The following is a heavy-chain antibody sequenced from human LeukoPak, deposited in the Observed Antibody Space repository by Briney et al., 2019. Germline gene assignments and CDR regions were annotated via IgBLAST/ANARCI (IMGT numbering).Heavy chain of an antibody. Sequence: PSETLSLTCTVSGGSISSYYWSWIRQPAGKGLEWIGRIYTSGSTNYNPSLKSRVTMSVDTSKNQFSLKLSSVTTAGTAVYYCAREMWYDYVWGSYRYSDYWGQGTLVTVSS. CDR2: IYTSGST. V-gene: IGHV4-4*07. CDR1: GGSISSYY. CDR3: AREMWYDYVWGSYRYSDY. J-gene: IGHJ4*02. D-gene: IGHD3-16*02.